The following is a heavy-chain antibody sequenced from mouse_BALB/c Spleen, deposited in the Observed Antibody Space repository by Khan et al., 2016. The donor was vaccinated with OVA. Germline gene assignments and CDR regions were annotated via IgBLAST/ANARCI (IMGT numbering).Heavy chain of an antibody. CDR3: ARHEEYVNYGGFAS. D-gene: IGHD2-10*02. V-gene: IGHV5-9-3*01. CDR2: ISSYGTYT. CDR1: GFTFGSHA. J-gene: IGHJ3*01. Sequence: EVELVESGGGLMKPGGSLKLSCAASGFTFGSHAMSWVRQTPEKRLEWVATISSYGTYTYYPDSVKGRFTISRDNAKNTLYLQMSSLRSEDTAMYYCARHEEYVNYGGFASWGRGTLVIVSA.